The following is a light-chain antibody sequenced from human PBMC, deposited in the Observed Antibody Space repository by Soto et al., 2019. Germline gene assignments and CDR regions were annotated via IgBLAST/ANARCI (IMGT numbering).Light chain of an antibody. CDR3: NQLNSYLWA. J-gene: IGKJ1*01. V-gene: IGKV1-9*01. Sequence: DIQLTQSPSFLSASVGDRVTITCRASQGISSYLAWYQQKPGKAPKLLIYAASTLQSGVPSRFSGSGSGTEFTLTISSLQPEDFAPSYCNQLNSYLWASGQGTKVDFK. CDR2: AAS. CDR1: QGISSY.